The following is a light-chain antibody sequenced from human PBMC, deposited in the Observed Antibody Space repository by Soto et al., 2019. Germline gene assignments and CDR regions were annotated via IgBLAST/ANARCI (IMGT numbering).Light chain of an antibody. Sequence: QSALTQPASVSGSPGQSITISCTGTSSDVGAYNYVSWYQQYPGKAPKLMIYGVTNRPSGVSNRFSGSKTGNTASLTISGLQAEDEADYYCFSHRGGDSHGCGTGTKV. CDR1: SSDVGAYNY. CDR3: FSHRGGDSHG. J-gene: IGLJ1*01. CDR2: GVT. V-gene: IGLV2-14*01.